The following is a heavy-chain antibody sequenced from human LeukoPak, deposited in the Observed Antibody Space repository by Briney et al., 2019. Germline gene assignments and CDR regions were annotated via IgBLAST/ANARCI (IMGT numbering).Heavy chain of an antibody. CDR1: GGSISSSSYY. J-gene: IGHJ3*02. CDR3: ARPYYYDSSGYYYDAFDI. Sequence: SETLSLTCTVSGGSISSSSYYWAWIRQPPGKGLEWIGSITYNGNTYYSYYNPSLKSRVTISVDTSKNQFSLKLSSVTAADTAVYYCARPYYYDSSGYYYDAFDIWGQGTMVTVSS. D-gene: IGHD3-22*01. V-gene: IGHV4-39*07. CDR2: ITYNGNT.